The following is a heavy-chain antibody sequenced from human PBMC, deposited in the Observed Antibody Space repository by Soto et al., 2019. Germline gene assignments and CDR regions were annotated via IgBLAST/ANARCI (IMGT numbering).Heavy chain of an antibody. CDR3: VRPRYEGSGTPFDY. J-gene: IGHJ4*02. D-gene: IGHD3-22*01. CDR2: ISPDGSTT. Sequence: EVHLVESGGGLVQPGGSLRLSCEASGFTLSGYWMHWVRQVPGKGLVWVSRISPDGSTTTHADSVKGRFTISRDNAKNTLYLQMNSLRPEDTAVYYCVRPRYEGSGTPFDYWGQGTLVTVSS. CDR1: GFTLSGYW. V-gene: IGHV3-74*01.